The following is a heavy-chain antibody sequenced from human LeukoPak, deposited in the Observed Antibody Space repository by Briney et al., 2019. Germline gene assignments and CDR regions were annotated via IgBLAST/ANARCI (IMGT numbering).Heavy chain of an antibody. CDR3: ARGKNTYYYYMDV. Sequence: PSETLSLTCAVSGGSISSGGYSWSWIRQPPGKGPEWIGYIYYSGSTYYNPSLKSRVTISVDTSKNQFSLKLSSVTAADTAVYYCARGKNTYYYYMDVWGKGTTVTVSS. V-gene: IGHV4-30-4*07. CDR2: IYYSGST. CDR1: GGSISSGGYS. J-gene: IGHJ6*03.